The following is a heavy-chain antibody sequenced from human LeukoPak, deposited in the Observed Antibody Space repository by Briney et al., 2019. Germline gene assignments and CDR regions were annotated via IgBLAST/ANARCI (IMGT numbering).Heavy chain of an antibody. D-gene: IGHD4-23*01. V-gene: IGHV3-74*01. CDR1: GFSFSSYW. CDR2: INSDGSST. Sequence: GGSLRLSCAASGFSFSSYWMHWVRQAPGKGLVWVSRINSDGSSTSHADSVKGRFTISRDNAKNTLYLQMNSLRAEDTAVYYCASGYSSDYGGNTYWGQGTLVTVSS. CDR3: ASGYSSDYGGNTY. J-gene: IGHJ4*02.